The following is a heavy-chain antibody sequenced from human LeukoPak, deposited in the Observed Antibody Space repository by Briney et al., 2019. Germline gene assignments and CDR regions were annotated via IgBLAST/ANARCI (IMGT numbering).Heavy chain of an antibody. J-gene: IGHJ4*02. CDR3: ARSPCFSSSWCDTMGDY. CDR1: GYTFTSYG. CDR2: IISYNGNT. Sequence: ASVKVSCKAAGYTFTSYGISWVRQAPGQGLEWMGWIISYNGNTNYAQKFQGRVTMTTDTSASTAYMELRSLSSDDTAVYYCARSPCFSSSWCDTMGDYWGQGTLVTVSS. D-gene: IGHD6-13*01. V-gene: IGHV1-18*01.